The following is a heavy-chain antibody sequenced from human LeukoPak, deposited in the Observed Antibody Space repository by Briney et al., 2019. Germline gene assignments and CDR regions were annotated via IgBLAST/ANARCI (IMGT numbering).Heavy chain of an antibody. CDR3: ARDRGYSYAFDY. CDR1: GGSISSYY. Sequence: SETLSPTCTVSGGSISSYYWSWIRQPAGKGLEWIGRIYTSGSTNYNPSLKSRVTISIDTSKNQFSLKLNSVTAADTAVYYCARDRGYSYAFDYWGQGTLLTVSS. D-gene: IGHD5-18*01. J-gene: IGHJ4*02. V-gene: IGHV4-4*07. CDR2: IYTSGST.